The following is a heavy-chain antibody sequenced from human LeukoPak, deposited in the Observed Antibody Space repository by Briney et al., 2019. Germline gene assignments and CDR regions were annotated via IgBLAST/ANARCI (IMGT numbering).Heavy chain of an antibody. CDR1: GGTFSSYA. CDR2: IIPIFGTA. Sequence: SVKVSCKASGGTFSSYAISWVRQAPGQGLEWMGRIIPIFGTANYAQKFQGRVTITTDESTSTAYMELSSLRSEDTAVYYCAREDIVVVVAASHFDYWGEGTLVTVST. J-gene: IGHJ4*02. D-gene: IGHD2-15*01. CDR3: AREDIVVVVAASHFDY. V-gene: IGHV1-69*05.